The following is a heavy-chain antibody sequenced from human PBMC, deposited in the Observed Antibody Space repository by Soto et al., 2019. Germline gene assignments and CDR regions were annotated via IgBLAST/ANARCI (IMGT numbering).Heavy chain of an antibody. CDR2: IYYSGST. J-gene: IGHJ6*02. CDR3: ARDLRAYCRSTSCYGGIDYGVDV. D-gene: IGHD2-2*01. Sequence: PSATLSLACTVSGGSISSGGYYWSWIRQHPGKGLEWIGYIYYSGSTYYNPSLKSRVTISVDTSKNQFSLKLSSVTAADTAVYYCARDLRAYCRSTSCYGGIDYGVDVWGQGTTVTVSS. CDR1: GGSISSGGYY. V-gene: IGHV4-31*03.